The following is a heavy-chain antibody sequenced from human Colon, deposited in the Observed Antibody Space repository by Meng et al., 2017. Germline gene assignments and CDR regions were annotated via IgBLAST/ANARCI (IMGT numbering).Heavy chain of an antibody. CDR1: GYSFTSYG. CDR3: ARDERGGPYYFDY. CDR2: IYTADGNR. Sequence: QVHLVQSGAELKKPGASVKVSCQASGYSFTSYGMHWLRQAPGQRPEWMGWIYTADGNRRYSQRFQDRLTIPSDTFARTAYMELSSLRSEDTAVYFCARDERGGPYYFDYWGQGTLVTVSS. V-gene: IGHV1-3*04. J-gene: IGHJ4*02.